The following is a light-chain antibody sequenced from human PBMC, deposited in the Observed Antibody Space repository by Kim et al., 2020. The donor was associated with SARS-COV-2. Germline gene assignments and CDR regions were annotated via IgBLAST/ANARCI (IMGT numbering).Light chain of an antibody. CDR3: QSYDSSLSGWV. V-gene: IGLV1-40*01. CDR1: SSNIGAGYD. CDR2: GDT. Sequence: QSVLTQPPSVSGAPGQRVTISCTGSSSNIGAGYDVHWYQQLPGTAPKLLIYGDTNRPSGVPDRVSGSKSGTSASLAITGLQAEDEADYYCQSYDSSLSGWVFGGGTQPTVL. J-gene: IGLJ3*02.